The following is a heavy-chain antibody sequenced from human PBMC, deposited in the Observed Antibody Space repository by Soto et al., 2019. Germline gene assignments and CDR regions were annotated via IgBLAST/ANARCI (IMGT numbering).Heavy chain of an antibody. Sequence: PSETLSLTCSVSGGSISSYYGSWIRQPPGKGLEWIGYIYYSGSTNYNPSLKSRVTISVDTSKNQFSLKLSSVTAADTAVYYCARRQSPPSYSMDVWGKGTTVTVSS. V-gene: IGHV4-59*08. J-gene: IGHJ6*03. CDR1: GGSISSYY. CDR3: ARRQSPPSYSMDV. CDR2: IYYSGST.